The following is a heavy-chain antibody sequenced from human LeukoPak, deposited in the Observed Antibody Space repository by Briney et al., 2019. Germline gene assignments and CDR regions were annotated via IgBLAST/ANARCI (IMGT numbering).Heavy chain of an antibody. CDR3: AALGVVVVPAASHDY. CDR2: ISAYNGNT. Sequence: ASVKVSCKASGYTFTSYGISWVRQAPGQGLEWMGWISAYNGNTNYAQKLQGRVTMTTDTSTSTAYMELRSLRSDDTAVYYCAALGVVVVPAASHDYWGQGTLVTVSS. D-gene: IGHD2-2*01. CDR1: GYTFTSYG. V-gene: IGHV1-18*01. J-gene: IGHJ4*02.